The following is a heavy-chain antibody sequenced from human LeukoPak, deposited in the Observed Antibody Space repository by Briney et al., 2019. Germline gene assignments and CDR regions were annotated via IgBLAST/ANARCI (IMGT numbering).Heavy chain of an antibody. J-gene: IGHJ4*02. D-gene: IGHD3-22*01. CDR2: IYYSGST. CDR1: GGSISSNY. V-gene: IGHV4-59*01. Sequence: SETLSLTCTVSGGSISSNYWSWIRQPPGQGLEWIGYIYYSGSTNYNPSLKSRVTISVDTSKNQFSLKLSSVTAADTAVYYCARSTWVLDTWGQGTLVTVSS. CDR3: ARSTWVLDT.